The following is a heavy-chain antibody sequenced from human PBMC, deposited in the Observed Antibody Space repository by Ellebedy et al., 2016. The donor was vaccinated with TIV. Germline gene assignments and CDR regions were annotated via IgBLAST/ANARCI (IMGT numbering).Heavy chain of an antibody. J-gene: IGHJ4*02. V-gene: IGHV4-39*07. CDR2: MSYSGST. CDR3: ARDEYNISWFKY. CDR1: GGSIRTSIYY. D-gene: IGHD6-13*01. Sequence: MPSETLSLTCTVSGGSIRTSIYYWGWIRQPPGKGLEWIGTMSYSGSTYYNPSLKNRVTISVDTSKNQFSLKLSSVTAADAAVYYCARDEYNISWFKYWGQGTLVTVSS.